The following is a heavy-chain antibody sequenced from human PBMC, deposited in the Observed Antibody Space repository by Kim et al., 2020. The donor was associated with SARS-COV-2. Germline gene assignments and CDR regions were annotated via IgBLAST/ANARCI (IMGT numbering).Heavy chain of an antibody. CDR2: INHSGST. Sequence: SETLSLTCAVYGVSFSGYYWSWIRQPPGKGLEWIGEINHSGSTNYNPSLKSRVSISVDTSKNQFSLKLSSVTAADTAVYYCVRTRSYSSWVYYYYFYMDV. D-gene: IGHD6-6*01. J-gene: IGHJ6*03. V-gene: IGHV4-34*01. CDR3: VRTRSYSSWVYYYYFYMDV. CDR1: GVSFSGYY.